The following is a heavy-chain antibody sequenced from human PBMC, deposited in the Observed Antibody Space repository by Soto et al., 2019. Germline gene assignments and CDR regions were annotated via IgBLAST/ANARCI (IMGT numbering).Heavy chain of an antibody. CDR2: ISSSSSTI. V-gene: IGHV3-48*02. CDR1: GFSFSRYS. J-gene: IGHJ4*02. CDR3: ARGPSSFYYDSGAYQNLFDY. D-gene: IGHD3-22*01. Sequence: PGGSLRLSCAASGFSFSRYSMNWVRQAPGKGLQWISYISSSSSTIYYIDSVKARFAISRDNAMNSLYLQMNSLRDEDTAIYYCARGPSSFYYDSGAYQNLFDYWGQGALVTVSS.